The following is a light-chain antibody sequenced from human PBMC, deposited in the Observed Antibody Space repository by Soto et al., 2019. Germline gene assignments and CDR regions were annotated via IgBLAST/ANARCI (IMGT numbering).Light chain of an antibody. J-gene: IGLJ2*01. Sequence: QSVLTQPASVSGSPGQSITISCTGTSSDVGGSNYVSWYQQHPSKAPKLMIYEVSNRPTGVSNRFSGSKSGNTASLTISGLQAEDEADYYCNSYTSSSTLVFGGGTKVTVL. CDR1: SSDVGGSNY. V-gene: IGLV2-14*01. CDR3: NSYTSSSTLV. CDR2: EVS.